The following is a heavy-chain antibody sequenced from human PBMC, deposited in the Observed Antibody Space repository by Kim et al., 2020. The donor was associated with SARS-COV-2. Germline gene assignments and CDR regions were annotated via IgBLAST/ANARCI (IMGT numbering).Heavy chain of an antibody. J-gene: IGHJ4*02. D-gene: IGHD3-22*01. CDR1: GFYVTNNY. CDR2: IFSDGRT. Sequence: GGSLRLSCAPSGFYVTNNYMSWVRQAPGKGLEWVSLIFSDGRTFYADAVKGRFTLSRDNSENTLSLQMDSLRPDDTAVYFCARAGYYDSSGYYFDFPFDLWGQGTLVTVSS. V-gene: IGHV3-66*01. CDR3: ARAGYYDSSGYYFDFPFDL.